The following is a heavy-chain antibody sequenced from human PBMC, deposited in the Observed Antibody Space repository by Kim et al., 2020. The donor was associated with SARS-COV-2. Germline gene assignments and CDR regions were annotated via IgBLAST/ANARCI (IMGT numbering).Heavy chain of an antibody. V-gene: IGHV3-53*01. D-gene: IGHD3-10*01. CDR2: GRT. CDR3: ASPYPPSIN. Sequence: GRTYYTDSGKGRFTISRDNSKNTLYLQMNSLRAEDTAVYYCASPYPPSINWGQGTLVTVSS. J-gene: IGHJ4*02.